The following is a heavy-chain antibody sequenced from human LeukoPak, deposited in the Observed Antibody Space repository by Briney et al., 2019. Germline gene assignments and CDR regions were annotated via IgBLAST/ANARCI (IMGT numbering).Heavy chain of an antibody. V-gene: IGHV3-74*01. D-gene: IGHD2/OR15-2a*01. CDR3: VSFYETY. Sequence: GGSLRLSCAASGIYWMHWVRQVPGKGLVWVSHINSDGSWTSYADSVKGRFTISKDNAKNTVYLQMNSLRAEDTAVYYCVSFYETYWGRGTLVTVSS. CDR2: INSDGSWT. J-gene: IGHJ4*02. CDR1: GIYW.